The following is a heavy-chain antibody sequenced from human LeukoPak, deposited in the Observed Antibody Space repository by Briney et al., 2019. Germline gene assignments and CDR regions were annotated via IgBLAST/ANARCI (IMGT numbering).Heavy chain of an antibody. CDR2: IIPIFGTA. CDR1: GGTFSSYA. J-gene: IGHJ3*02. Sequence: GSSVKVSCKASGGTFSSYAISWVRQAPGQGLEWMGGIIPIFGTANYAQKFQGRVTITADESTSTAYMELSSLRSEDTAVYYCARDIVVVPAAIHRGGAFDIWGQGTMVTVSS. D-gene: IGHD2-2*01. V-gene: IGHV1-69*01. CDR3: ARDIVVVPAAIHRGGAFDI.